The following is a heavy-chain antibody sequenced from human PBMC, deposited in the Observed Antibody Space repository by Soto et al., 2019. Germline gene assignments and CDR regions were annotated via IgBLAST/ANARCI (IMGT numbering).Heavy chain of an antibody. D-gene: IGHD1-7*01. V-gene: IGHV3-23*01. CDR2: ITATGGNT. CDR3: AKCMQAYWNYDAHHI. J-gene: IGHJ3*02. Sequence: GSLRLSCAASGFTFSTYSMTWVRQAPGKGLEWVAHITATGGNTYCADSVRGRFTISRDTSGNTLYLQMNSLRAEDTALYYCAKCMQAYWNYDAHHIWGQGTMVTVSS. CDR1: GFTFSTYS.